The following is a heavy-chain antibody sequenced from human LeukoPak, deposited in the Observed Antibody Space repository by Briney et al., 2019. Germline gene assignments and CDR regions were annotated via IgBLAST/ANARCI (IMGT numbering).Heavy chain of an antibody. CDR1: GGSISSGSYY. V-gene: IGHV4-61*02. CDR3: ARCFSNNWFGRYDYYMDV. Sequence: MTSETLSLTCTVSGGSISSGSYYWSWIRQPAGKGLEWIGRVYTSGSTNYNPSLKSRVTISVDTSKSQFSLKLSSVIAADTAVYYCARCFSNNWFGRYDYYMDVWGKGTTVTVSS. CDR2: VYTSGST. J-gene: IGHJ6*03. D-gene: IGHD6-13*01.